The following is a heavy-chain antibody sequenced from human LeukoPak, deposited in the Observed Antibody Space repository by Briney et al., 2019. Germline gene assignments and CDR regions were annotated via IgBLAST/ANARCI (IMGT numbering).Heavy chain of an antibody. V-gene: IGHV3-30*18. CDR3: AKDLKAAADYFDY. Sequence: GGSLRLSCAASGFTFSSYGMHWVRQAPGKGLEWVAVISYDGSNKYYADSVKGRFTISRDNSKNTLYLQVNSLRAEDTAVYYCAKDLKAAADYFDYWGQGTLVTVSS. CDR1: GFTFSSYG. CDR2: ISYDGSNK. J-gene: IGHJ4*02. D-gene: IGHD6-13*01.